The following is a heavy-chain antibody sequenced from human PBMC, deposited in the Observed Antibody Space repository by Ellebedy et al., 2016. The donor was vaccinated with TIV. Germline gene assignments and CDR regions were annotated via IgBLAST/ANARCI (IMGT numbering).Heavy chain of an antibody. CDR3: TTDPDYYDSSGYLRAGAFDI. J-gene: IGHJ3*02. CDR1: GFTFSNAW. CDR2: IKSKTDGGTT. D-gene: IGHD3-22*01. Sequence: GESLKISXAASGFTFSNAWMSWVRQAPGKGLEWVGRIKSKTDGGTTDYAAPVKGRFTISRDDSKNTLYLQMNSLKTEDTAVYYCTTDPDYYDSSGYLRAGAFDIWGQGTMVTVSS. V-gene: IGHV3-15*01.